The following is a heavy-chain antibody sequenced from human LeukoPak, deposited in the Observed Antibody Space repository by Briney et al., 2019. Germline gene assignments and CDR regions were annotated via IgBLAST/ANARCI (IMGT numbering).Heavy chain of an antibody. CDR2: INPNSGGT. Sequence: GASVKVSCKASGYTFTGYYMHWVRQAPGQGLEWMGWINPNSGGTNYAQKFQGRVTMTRDTSISTAYMELSRLRSDDTAVYYCAAFHGRATGTTIMVDNWFDPWGQGTLVTVSS. CDR3: AAFHGRATGTTIMVDNWFDP. CDR1: GYTFTGYY. D-gene: IGHD1-1*01. V-gene: IGHV1-2*02. J-gene: IGHJ5*02.